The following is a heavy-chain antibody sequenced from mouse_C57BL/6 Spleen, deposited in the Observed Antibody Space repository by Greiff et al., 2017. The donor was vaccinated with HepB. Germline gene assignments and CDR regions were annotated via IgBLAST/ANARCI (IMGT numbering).Heavy chain of an antibody. D-gene: IGHD3-2*02. V-gene: IGHV1-81*01. CDR1: GYTFTSYG. Sequence: VQLQQSGAELARPGASVKLSCKASGYTFTSYGISWVKQRTGQGLEWIGEIYPRSGNTYYNEKFKGKATLTADKSSSTAYMELRSLTSEDSAVYFCARRRTAQATGGAMGYWGQGTSVTVSS. J-gene: IGHJ4*01. CDR2: IYPRSGNT. CDR3: ARRRTAQATGGAMGY.